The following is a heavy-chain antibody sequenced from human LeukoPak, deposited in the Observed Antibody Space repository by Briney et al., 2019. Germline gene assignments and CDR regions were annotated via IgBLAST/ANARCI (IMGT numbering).Heavy chain of an antibody. J-gene: IGHJ4*02. Sequence: SETLSLTCTVSGGFISSYYWSWIRQPPGKGLEWIGYIYYSGSTNYNPSLKSRVTISVDTSKNQFSLKLSSVTAADTAVYYCARARGYYDSSGTTYDYWGQGTLVTVSS. CDR1: GGFISSYY. CDR3: ARARGYYDSSGTTYDY. D-gene: IGHD3-22*01. V-gene: IGHV4-59*01. CDR2: IYYSGST.